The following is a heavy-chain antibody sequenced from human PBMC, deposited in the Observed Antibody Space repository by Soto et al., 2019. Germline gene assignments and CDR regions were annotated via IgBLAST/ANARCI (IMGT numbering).Heavy chain of an antibody. Sequence: PGESLKISCKGSGYSFTSYWISWVRQMPGKGLEWMGRIDPSDSYTNYSPSLQGHVTISADKSISTAYLQWSSLKASDTAMYYCARRSGSYYHYYYYGMDVWGQGTTVTVSS. CDR2: IDPSDSYT. D-gene: IGHD1-26*01. V-gene: IGHV5-10-1*01. CDR3: ARRSGSYYHYYYYGMDV. J-gene: IGHJ6*02. CDR1: GYSFTSYW.